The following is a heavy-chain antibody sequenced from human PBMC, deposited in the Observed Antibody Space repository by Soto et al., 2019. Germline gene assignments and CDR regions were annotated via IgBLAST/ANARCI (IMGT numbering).Heavy chain of an antibody. J-gene: IGHJ6*02. D-gene: IGHD6-6*01. CDR2: ISGSGGST. Sequence: GGSLILSCAASGFTFSSYAMSWVRQAPGKGLEWVSAISGSGGSTYYADSVKGRFTISRDNSKNTLYLQMNSLRAEDTAVYYCAKKSSSSTRHYYYYGMDVWGQGTTVTVSS. CDR3: AKKSSSSTRHYYYYGMDV. CDR1: GFTFSSYA. V-gene: IGHV3-23*01.